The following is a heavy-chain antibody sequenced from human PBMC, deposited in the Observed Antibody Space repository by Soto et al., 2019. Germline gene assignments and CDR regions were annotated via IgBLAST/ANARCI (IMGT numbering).Heavy chain of an antibody. V-gene: IGHV3-9*01. CDR2: ISWNSGSI. CDR3: VLYPTRSIDY. CDR1: GFTFDDYA. J-gene: IGHJ4*02. Sequence: EVQLVESGGGLVQPGRSLRLSCAASGFTFDDYAMHWVRQAPGKGLEWVSGISWNSGSIGYADSVKGRFTISRDNAKNSLYLQMNSLRAEDTALYYCVLYPTRSIDYWGQGTLVTVSS.